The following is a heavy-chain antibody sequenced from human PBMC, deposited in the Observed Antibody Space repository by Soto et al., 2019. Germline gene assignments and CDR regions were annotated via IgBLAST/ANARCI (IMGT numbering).Heavy chain of an antibody. CDR1: GYTFTDYD. Sequence: QEQLVQSGAEVKKPGASVKVSCKTSGYTFTDYDINWVRQATGQGLEWIGWMNPNSGETGYAQKFEGSVTMTRSASLSEAYLELRSLRAEDTAVYYCARVAVAARPRWYNWFDPWGQGTMVTVSS. J-gene: IGHJ5*02. V-gene: IGHV1-8*01. D-gene: IGHD2-15*01. CDR2: MNPNSGET. CDR3: ARVAVAARPRWYNWFDP.